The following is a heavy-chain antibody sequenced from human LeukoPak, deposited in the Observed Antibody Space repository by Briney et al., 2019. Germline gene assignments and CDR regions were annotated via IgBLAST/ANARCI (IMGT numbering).Heavy chain of an antibody. D-gene: IGHD1-26*01. J-gene: IGHJ4*02. V-gene: IGHV3-30*04. Sequence: GGSLRLSCAASGFTFSSYAMHWVRQAPGKGLEWVAVISYDGSNKYYADSVKGRFTISRDNSKNTLYLQMNSLRAEDTAVYYCAREIVGATVDYFDYWGQGTLVTVSS. CDR3: AREIVGATVDYFDY. CDR1: GFTFSSYA. CDR2: ISYDGSNK.